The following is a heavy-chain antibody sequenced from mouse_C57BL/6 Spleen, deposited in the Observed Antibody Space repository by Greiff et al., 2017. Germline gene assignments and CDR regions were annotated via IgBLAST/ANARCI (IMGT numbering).Heavy chain of an antibody. CDR1: GFTFSDYG. CDR2: ISSGSSTI. V-gene: IGHV5-17*01. CDR3: ARIYDASCYFDV. Sequence: EVHLVESGGGLVKPGGSLKLSCAASGFTFSDYGMHWVRQAPEKGLEWVAYISSGSSTIYYADTVKGRITISRDNAKNTLFLQMTSLRSEDTAMYYCARIYDASCYFDVWGTGTTVTVSS. D-gene: IGHD2-3*01. J-gene: IGHJ1*03.